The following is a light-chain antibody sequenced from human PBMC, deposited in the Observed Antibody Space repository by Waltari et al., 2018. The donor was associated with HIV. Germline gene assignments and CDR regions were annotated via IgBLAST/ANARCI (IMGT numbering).Light chain of an antibody. CDR2: EVS. CDR1: SRAVGRYHY. CDR3: SSYTSSSTLYV. Sequence: QSALTQPASVSGSPGQSITISCPGTSRAVGRYHYASWYQQHPGKAPKLMISEVSNRPSGVTNRFSGSKSGNTASLTISGLQVEDETDYYCSSYTSSSTLYVFGTGTKVTVL. J-gene: IGLJ1*01. V-gene: IGLV2-14*01.